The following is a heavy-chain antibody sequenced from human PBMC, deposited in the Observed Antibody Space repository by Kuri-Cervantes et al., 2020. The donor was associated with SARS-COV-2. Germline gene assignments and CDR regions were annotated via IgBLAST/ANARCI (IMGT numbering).Heavy chain of an antibody. Sequence: GGSLRLSCAASGFTFTSYVMSWVRQAPGRGLEWVSGISGSGSDTYYPDSADSVKGRFTISRDNSKNTLYLQMNSLRAEDTAVYYCAKGVWGSYRYSDDWGQGTLVTVSS. CDR3: AKGVWGSYRYSDD. J-gene: IGHJ4*02. CDR2: ISGSGSDT. D-gene: IGHD3-16*02. V-gene: IGHV3-23*01. CDR1: GFTFTSYV.